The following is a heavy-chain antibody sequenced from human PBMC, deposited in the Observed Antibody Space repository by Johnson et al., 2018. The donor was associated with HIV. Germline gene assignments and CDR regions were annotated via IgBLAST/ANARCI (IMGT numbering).Heavy chain of an antibody. CDR1: GFTFSNAW. J-gene: IGHJ3*02. D-gene: IGHD3-3*01. V-gene: IGHV3-15*01. Sequence: VQLVESGGGLVKPGGSLRLSCAASGFTFSNAWMSWVRQAQGKGLEWVGRIQSKTDGGTTDYAAPVQGRFTISRNDSKNTLYLHMNRLRTEDTAVFYCAKGPLYDFWSGEAFDIWGQGTMVTFSS. CDR3: AKGPLYDFWSGEAFDI. CDR2: IQSKTDGGTT.